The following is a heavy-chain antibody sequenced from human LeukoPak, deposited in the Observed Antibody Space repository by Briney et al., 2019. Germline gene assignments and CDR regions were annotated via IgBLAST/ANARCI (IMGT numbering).Heavy chain of an antibody. J-gene: IGHJ4*02. D-gene: IGHD6-13*01. Sequence: ASVKVSFKASGYTFTIYAMHWVRQAPGQRLEWMGWINAGNGNTKYSQKFQGRVTITRDTSASTAYMELSSLRSEDTAVYYCARDKWYSSSWYFIDYWGQGTLVTVSS. V-gene: IGHV1-3*01. CDR3: ARDKWYSSSWYFIDY. CDR2: INAGNGNT. CDR1: GYTFTIYA.